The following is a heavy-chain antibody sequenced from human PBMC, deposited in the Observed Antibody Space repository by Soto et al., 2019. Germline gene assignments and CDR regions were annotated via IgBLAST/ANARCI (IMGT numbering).Heavy chain of an antibody. Sequence: WVPLRLTWSVAEVKFRDSCEHRIRQAPGKGLVWVSRINSDGSSTSYADSVKGRFTISRDNAKNTLYLQMNSLRVEVTAVYYCARASSGWYVYWGQGTLVTVSS. CDR2: INSDGSST. V-gene: IGHV3-74*01. J-gene: IGHJ4*02. CDR3: ARASSGWYVY. D-gene: IGHD6-19*01. CDR1: EVKFRDSC.